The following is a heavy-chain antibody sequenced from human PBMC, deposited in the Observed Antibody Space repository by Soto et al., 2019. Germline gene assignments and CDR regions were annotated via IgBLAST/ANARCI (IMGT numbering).Heavy chain of an antibody. CDR1: GFTFSNYG. Sequence: QVQLVESGGGVVQPGRSLRLSCAASGFTFSNYGMHWVRQAPGKGLEWVAVIWFDGSNKYYADSVKGRFTISRDNSKNTLYLQMHSLRAEDTAVYDCARVGITATTFRGFDYWGQGTLVTVSS. J-gene: IGHJ4*02. V-gene: IGHV3-33*01. CDR2: IWFDGSNK. CDR3: ARVGITATTFRGFDY. D-gene: IGHD1-20*01.